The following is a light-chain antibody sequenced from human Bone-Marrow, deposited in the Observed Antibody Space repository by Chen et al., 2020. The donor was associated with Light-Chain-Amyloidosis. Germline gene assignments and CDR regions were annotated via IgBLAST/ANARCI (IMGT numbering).Light chain of an antibody. CDR2: AAS. CDR1: QRISNY. V-gene: IGKV1-39*01. Sequence: DIQMTQSPSSLSASVRDRVTITCRASQRISNYLNWYQQKPGKAPKLLIHAASTLQSGVPLRFSGSGSGTDFILTISSVQPEDFAIYYCQQSYSMSSITFGQGTRLEIK. J-gene: IGKJ5*01. CDR3: QQSYSMSSIT.